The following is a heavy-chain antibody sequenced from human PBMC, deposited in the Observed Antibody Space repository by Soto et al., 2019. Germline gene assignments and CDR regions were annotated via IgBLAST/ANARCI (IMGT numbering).Heavy chain of an antibody. V-gene: IGHV3-74*01. J-gene: IGHJ6*02. Sequence: GGSVGLACAASGVSCGSYGMHCVGQVPGKGLEWVSRINGDASHTYYAHSVKGRFTISRDNAKNSLYVQMNSLRAEDTAVYYCARDLSTGTTNYHYALDFCGQG. CDR3: ARDLSTGTTNYHYALDF. CDR2: INGDASHT. CDR1: GVSCGSYG. D-gene: IGHD4-17*01.